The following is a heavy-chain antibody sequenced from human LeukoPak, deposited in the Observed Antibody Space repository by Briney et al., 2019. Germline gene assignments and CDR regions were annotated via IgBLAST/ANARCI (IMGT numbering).Heavy chain of an antibody. CDR2: ISAYSGNT. CDR1: GYTFTSYG. D-gene: IGHD6-19*01. Sequence: ASVKVSCKASGYTFTSYGISWVRQAPGQGLEWMGWISAYSGNTNYAQKLQGRVTMTTDTSTSTAYMELRSLRSDDTAVYYCASTPRQWLVNAHYVYWGQGTLVTVSS. CDR3: ASTPRQWLVNAHYVY. J-gene: IGHJ4*02. V-gene: IGHV1-18*01.